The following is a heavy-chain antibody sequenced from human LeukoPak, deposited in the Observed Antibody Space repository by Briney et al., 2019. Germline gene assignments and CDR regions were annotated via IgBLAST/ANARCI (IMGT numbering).Heavy chain of an antibody. CDR2: IWYDGSNK. CDR3: ARDRGPRRPSIVVPADI. D-gene: IGHD2-2*01. Sequence: GGSLRLSCAASGFTFSSYGMHWVRQAPGKGLEWVAVIWYDGSNKYYADSVKGRFTISRDNSKNTLYLQMNSLRAEDTAVYYCARDRGPRRPSIVVPADIWGQGTMVTVSS. CDR1: GFTFSSYG. J-gene: IGHJ3*02. V-gene: IGHV3-33*01.